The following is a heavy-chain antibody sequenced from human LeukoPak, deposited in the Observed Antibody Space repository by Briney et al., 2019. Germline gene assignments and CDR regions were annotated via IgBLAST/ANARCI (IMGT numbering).Heavy chain of an antibody. CDR2: ISSSSSYI. Sequence: PGGSLRLSCAASRFTFSSYSMNWVRQAPGKGLEWVSSISSSSSYIYYADSVKGRFTISRDNAENSLYLQMNNLRAEDTAVYYCARDRSGYTFDDWGQGTLVTVSS. CDR3: ARDRSGYTFDD. CDR1: RFTFSSYS. V-gene: IGHV3-21*01. D-gene: IGHD5-18*01. J-gene: IGHJ4*02.